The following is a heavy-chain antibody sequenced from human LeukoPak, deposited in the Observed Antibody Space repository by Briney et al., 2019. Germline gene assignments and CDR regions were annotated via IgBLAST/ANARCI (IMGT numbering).Heavy chain of an antibody. CDR1: GYTFTGYY. J-gene: IGHJ4*02. D-gene: IGHD3-10*01. CDR2: INPNSGGT. Sequence: ASVKVFCKASGYTFTGYYMHWVRQAPGQGLEWMGWINPNSGGTNYAQKFQGWVTMTRDTSISTAYMELSRLRSDDTAVYYCARDYYYGSGDYWGQGTLVTVSS. V-gene: IGHV1-2*04. CDR3: ARDYYYGSGDY.